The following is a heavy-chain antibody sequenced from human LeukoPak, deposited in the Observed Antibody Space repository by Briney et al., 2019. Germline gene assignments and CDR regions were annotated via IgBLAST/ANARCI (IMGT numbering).Heavy chain of an antibody. Sequence: ASETLSLTCTVSGGSISSSSYYWGWIRQPPGKGLEWIGSIYYSGSTYYNPSLKSRVTISVDTSKNQFSLKLSSVTAADTAVYYCARHRVRGAPPGFMDVWGKGTTVTISS. CDR3: ARHRVRGAPPGFMDV. CDR1: GGSISSSSYY. D-gene: IGHD3-10*01. CDR2: IYYSGST. V-gene: IGHV4-39*01. J-gene: IGHJ6*03.